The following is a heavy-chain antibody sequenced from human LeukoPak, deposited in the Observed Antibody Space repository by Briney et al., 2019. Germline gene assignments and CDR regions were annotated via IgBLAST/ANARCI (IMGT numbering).Heavy chain of an antibody. Sequence: GGSLRLSCAASGFTFSSYSMNWVRQAPGKGLEWVSSISSSSSYIYYADSVKGRFTISRDNAKNSLYLQMNSLRAEDTAVYYCAKDYYGSGSSFDYWGQGTLVTVSS. J-gene: IGHJ4*02. CDR2: ISSSSSYI. CDR3: AKDYYGSGSSFDY. V-gene: IGHV3-21*01. CDR1: GFTFSSYS. D-gene: IGHD3-10*01.